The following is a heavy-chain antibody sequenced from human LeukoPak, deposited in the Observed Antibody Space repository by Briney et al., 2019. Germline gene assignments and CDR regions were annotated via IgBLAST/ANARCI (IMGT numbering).Heavy chain of an antibody. D-gene: IGHD6-13*01. V-gene: IGHV3-9*01. CDR1: GFTFDDYA. Sequence: PGGSLRLSCAASGFTFDDYAMHWVRQAPGKGLEWVSGISWNSGSIGYADSVKGRFTISRDNAKNSLYLQMNSLRAEDTALYYCAKDGIAAAGRRYYYYYYMDVWGKGTTVTVSS. CDR2: ISWNSGSI. J-gene: IGHJ6*03. CDR3: AKDGIAAAGRRYYYYYYMDV.